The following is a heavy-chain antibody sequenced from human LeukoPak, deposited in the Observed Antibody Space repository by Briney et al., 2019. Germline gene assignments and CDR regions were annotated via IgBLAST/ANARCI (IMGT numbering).Heavy chain of an antibody. CDR2: IFHSGNT. CDR3: ARTSGSHDAFDI. J-gene: IGHJ3*02. CDR1: GGSISSGVYY. V-gene: IGHV4-30-2*01. Sequence: SETLSLACTVSGGSISSGVYYWSWIRQPPGKGLEWIGYIFHSGNTYYNPSLRSRVTISVDRSKNQFSLKLTSVTAADTAVYYCARTSGSHDAFDIWGQGTMVTVSS. D-gene: IGHD1-26*01.